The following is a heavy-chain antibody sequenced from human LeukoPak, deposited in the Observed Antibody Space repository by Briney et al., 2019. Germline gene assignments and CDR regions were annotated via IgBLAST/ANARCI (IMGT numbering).Heavy chain of an antibody. V-gene: IGHV4-61*10. CDR2: IYYSGST. CDR1: GGSISSGSYY. Sequence: SETLSLTCTVSGGSISSGSYYWSWIRQPAGKGLEWIGYIYYSGSTNYNPSLKSRVTISVDTSKNQFSLKLSSVTAADTAVYYCARTLAYCGGDCSGDYYYGMDVWGQGTTVTVSS. D-gene: IGHD2-21*02. CDR3: ARTLAYCGGDCSGDYYYGMDV. J-gene: IGHJ6*02.